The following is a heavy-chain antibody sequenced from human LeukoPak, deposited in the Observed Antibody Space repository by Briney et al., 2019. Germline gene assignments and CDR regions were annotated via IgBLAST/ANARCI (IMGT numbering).Heavy chain of an antibody. J-gene: IGHJ4*02. V-gene: IGHV3-11*01. CDR3: AREYYDFWSGYPRNSAFDY. Sequence: KPSETLSLTCTVSGGSISSYYWSWIRQAPGKGLEWVSYISSSGSTIYYADSVKGRFTISRDNAKNSLYLQMNSLRAEDTAVYYCAREYYDFWSGYPRNSAFDYWGQGTLVTVSS. CDR1: GGSISSYY. CDR2: ISSSGSTI. D-gene: IGHD3-3*01.